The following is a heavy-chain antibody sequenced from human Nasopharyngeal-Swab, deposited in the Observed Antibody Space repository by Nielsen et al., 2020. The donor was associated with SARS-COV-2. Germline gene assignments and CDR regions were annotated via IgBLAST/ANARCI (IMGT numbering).Heavy chain of an antibody. CDR1: GYTFTSYD. CDR2: MNPNSGNT. J-gene: IGHJ6*03. V-gene: IGHV1-8*01. CDR3: ARGCRDRITIFGVVIGQDYYYYMDV. Sequence: ASVKVSCKASGYTFTSYDINWVRQATGQGLVWMGWMNPNSGNTGYAQKFQGRVTMTRNTSISTAYMELSSLRSEDTAVYYCARGCRDRITIFGVVIGQDYYYYMDVWGKGTTVTVSS. D-gene: IGHD3-3*01.